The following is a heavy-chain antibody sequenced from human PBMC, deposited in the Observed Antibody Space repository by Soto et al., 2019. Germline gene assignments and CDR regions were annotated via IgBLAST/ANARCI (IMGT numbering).Heavy chain of an antibody. J-gene: IGHJ4*02. CDR3: SRKTDSGGDGGF. CDR2: IYSVGTA. CDR1: GFSVSDNY. Sequence: EVRLVETGGGLIQPGGSLRLSCAVSGFSVSDNYMYWVRQAPGKGLEWVSLIYSVGTARYADSVRGRFTISRDKSKNTLYLQMNILREEDTAVYHCSRKTDSGGDGGFWGQGTLVTVSS. D-gene: IGHD2-21*01. V-gene: IGHV3-53*02.